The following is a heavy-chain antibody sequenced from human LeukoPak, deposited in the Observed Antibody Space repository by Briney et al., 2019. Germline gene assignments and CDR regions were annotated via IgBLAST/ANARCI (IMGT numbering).Heavy chain of an antibody. Sequence: ASVKVSCKASGGTFSSYAISWVRQAPGQGLEWIGWINPNSGDTNYAQKFQGRVAMTRDTSIITAYMELSRLRSDDTAVYYCARDRLLAYCGGDCYSEGFDYWGQGTLVTVSS. J-gene: IGHJ4*02. D-gene: IGHD2-21*02. V-gene: IGHV1-2*02. CDR1: GGTFSSYA. CDR2: INPNSGDT. CDR3: ARDRLLAYCGGDCYSEGFDY.